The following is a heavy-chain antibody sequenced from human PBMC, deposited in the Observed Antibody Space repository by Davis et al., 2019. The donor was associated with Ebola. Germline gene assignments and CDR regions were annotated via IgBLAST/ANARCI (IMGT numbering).Heavy chain of an antibody. J-gene: IGHJ3*02. CDR3: ARLWGTTYAFDI. D-gene: IGHD3-16*01. CDR2: FYSGGST. CDR1: GFTVSSNY. V-gene: IGHV3-66*04. Sequence: GESLKISCAASGFTVSSNYMSWVRQAPGKGLEWVSVFYSGGSTYYADSVKGRFTISRDNSKNTLYLQMNSLRAEDTAVYYCARLWGTTYAFDIWGQGTMVTVSS.